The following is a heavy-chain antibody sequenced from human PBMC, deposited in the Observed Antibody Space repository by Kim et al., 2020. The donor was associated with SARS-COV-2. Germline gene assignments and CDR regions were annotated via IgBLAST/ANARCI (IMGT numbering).Heavy chain of an antibody. CDR1: GGSISSSSYY. CDR2: IYYSGST. J-gene: IGHJ4*02. V-gene: IGHV4-39*07. CDR3: AREPPESPMVRGGSDY. Sequence: SETLSLTCTVSGGSISSSSYYWGWIRQPPGKGLEWIGSIYYSGSTYYNPSLKSRVTISVDTSKNQFSLKLSSVTAADTAVYYCAREPPESPMVRGGSDYWGQGTLVTVSS. D-gene: IGHD3-10*01.